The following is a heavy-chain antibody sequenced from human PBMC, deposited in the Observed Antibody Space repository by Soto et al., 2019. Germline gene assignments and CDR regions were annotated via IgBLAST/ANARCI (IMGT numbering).Heavy chain of an antibody. Sequence: QVQLVQSGAEVKMHGSSVNVSCKTSGGVFSTYVITWVRQAPGQGLVWMGQIVPIFGTVKYAQKFQGRVTLTADKGTRTAYMEMSVLIFEDTAVYYCVREGSHNIGNSVPGFDPWGQGSLVSVSS. CDR2: IVPIFGTV. D-gene: IGHD1-20*01. J-gene: IGHJ5*02. CDR1: GGVFSTYV. V-gene: IGHV1-69*06. CDR3: VREGSHNIGNSVPGFDP.